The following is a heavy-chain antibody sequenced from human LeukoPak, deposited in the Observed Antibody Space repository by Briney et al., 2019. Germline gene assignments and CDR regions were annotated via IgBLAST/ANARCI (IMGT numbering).Heavy chain of an antibody. CDR3: AAGGYYDSSGTDH. J-gene: IGHJ4*02. CDR1: GGSISSYY. CDR2: IYYTGST. D-gene: IGHD3-22*01. Sequence: SETLSLTCTVSGGSISSYYWSWIRQPPGKGLEWIGYIYYTGSTSYNPSLKSRVTISVDTSKNQFSLRLSSVTAADTAVYYCAAGGYYDSSGTDHWGQGTLVTVSS. V-gene: IGHV4-59*01.